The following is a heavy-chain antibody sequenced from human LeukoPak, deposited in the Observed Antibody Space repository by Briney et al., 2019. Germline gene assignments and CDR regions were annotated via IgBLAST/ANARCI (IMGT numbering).Heavy chain of an antibody. J-gene: IGHJ4*02. V-gene: IGHV4-34*01. D-gene: IGHD1-26*01. Sequence: SETLSLTCAVYGGSFSGYYWSWIRQPPGKGLEWIGEINHSGSTNYNPSLKSRVTISVDTSKNQFSLKLSSVTAADTAVYYCARVRRGIVGAKGLFDYWGQGTLVTVSS. CDR2: INHSGST. CDR3: ARVRRGIVGAKGLFDY. CDR1: GGSFSGYY.